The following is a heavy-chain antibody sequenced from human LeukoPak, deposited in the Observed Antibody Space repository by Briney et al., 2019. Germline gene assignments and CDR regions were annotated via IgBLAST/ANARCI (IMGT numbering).Heavy chain of an antibody. V-gene: IGHV4-59*01. J-gene: IGHJ4*02. CDR1: DGSINSYY. D-gene: IGHD6-13*01. Sequence: PSETLSLTCSVSDGSINSYYWNWIRRPPGKGLEWIGYIYYSGSTNYNPSLKSRVTISVDTSKNQFSLKLSSVTAADTAVYYCARARYSSSWACDYWGQGTLVTVSS. CDR3: ARARYSSSWACDY. CDR2: IYYSGST.